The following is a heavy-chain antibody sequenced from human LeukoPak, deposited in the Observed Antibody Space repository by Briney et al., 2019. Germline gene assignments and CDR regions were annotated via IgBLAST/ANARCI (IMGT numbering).Heavy chain of an antibody. D-gene: IGHD5-24*01. CDR1: GFIVSGDF. CDR3: AKAAGMGDNYYNFYFDY. V-gene: IGHV3-23*01. J-gene: IGHJ4*02. Sequence: GGSLRLSCAASGFIVSGDFMSWVRQAPGKGLEWVSAISASGGKTYYADSVKGRFTISRDNSKNTLYLQMNSLRAEDTAIYYCAKAAGMGDNYYNFYFDYWGQGTLVTVSS. CDR2: ISASGGKT.